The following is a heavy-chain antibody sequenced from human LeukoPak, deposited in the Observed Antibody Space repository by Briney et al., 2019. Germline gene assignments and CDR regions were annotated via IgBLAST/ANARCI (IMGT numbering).Heavy chain of an antibody. J-gene: IGHJ5*02. Sequence: GGSLRLSCAASGFTFSTYWMSWVRQAPGKGLEWVANINEDGSEKYYGDSVKGRFTISRDNANNLVYLQMNSLRAEDTAVYYCARGGTRRHDTWGKGTLVTVSS. V-gene: IGHV3-7*01. D-gene: IGHD5-12*01. CDR2: INEDGSEK. CDR1: GFTFSTYW. CDR3: ARGGTRRHDT.